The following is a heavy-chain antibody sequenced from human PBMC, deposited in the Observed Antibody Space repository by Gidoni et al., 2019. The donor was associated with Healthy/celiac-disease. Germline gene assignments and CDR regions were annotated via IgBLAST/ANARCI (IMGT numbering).Heavy chain of an antibody. D-gene: IGHD6-13*01. CDR3: AREGAAAGYYYYYYGMDV. CDR2: ISYDGSNK. Sequence: QVQLVESGGGVVQPGRSLRLSCAASGFTFSSYAMHWVRQAPGKGLEWVAVISYDGSNKYYADSVKGRFTISRDNSKNTLYLQMNSLRAEDTAVYYCAREGAAAGYYYYYYGMDVWGQGTTVTVSS. CDR1: GFTFSSYA. J-gene: IGHJ6*02. V-gene: IGHV3-30-3*01.